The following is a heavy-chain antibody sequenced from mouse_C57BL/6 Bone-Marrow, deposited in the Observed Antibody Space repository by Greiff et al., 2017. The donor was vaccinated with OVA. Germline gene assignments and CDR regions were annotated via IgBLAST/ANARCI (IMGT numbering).Heavy chain of an antibody. CDR3: ASDSLHAMDY. D-gene: IGHD6-1*01. Sequence: VQLQQSGPGLVAPSQSLSITCTVSGFSLTSYGVDWVRQSPGKGLEWLGVIWGVGSTNYNSALKSRLSISKDNSKSQVFLKMNSLQTDDTAMYYCASDSLHAMDYWGQGTSVTVSS. V-gene: IGHV2-6*01. CDR2: IWGVGST. CDR1: GFSLTSYG. J-gene: IGHJ4*01.